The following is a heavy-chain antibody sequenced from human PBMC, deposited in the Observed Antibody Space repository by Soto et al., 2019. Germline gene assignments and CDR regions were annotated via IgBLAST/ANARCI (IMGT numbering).Heavy chain of an antibody. CDR1: GFTFSTYE. CDR2: ISNSGDTI. V-gene: IGHV3-48*03. CDR3: ARKPVWTLGGMDV. J-gene: IGHJ6*02. Sequence: TGGSLRLSCAASGFTFSTYEMNWVRQAPGKGLEWVSYISNSGDTIYYADSVKGRFTISRDNAKSSLYLEMDSLRAEDTALYSCARKPVWTLGGMDVWGQGTTVTVSS. D-gene: IGHD3-16*01.